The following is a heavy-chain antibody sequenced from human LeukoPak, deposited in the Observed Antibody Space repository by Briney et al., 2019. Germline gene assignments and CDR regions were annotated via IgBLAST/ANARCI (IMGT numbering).Heavy chain of an antibody. J-gene: IGHJ4*02. D-gene: IGHD6-19*01. V-gene: IGHV3-21*01. CDR3: ARESQFGWLIFDY. CDR1: GFTFSSHG. CDR2: ISSSRSYI. Sequence: GGSLRLSCAASGFTFSSHGMNWVRQAPGKGLEWVSSISSSRSYIYYADSVKGRFTISRDNAKNSLYLQMNSLRAEDTAVYYCARESQFGWLIFDYWGQGTLVTVSS.